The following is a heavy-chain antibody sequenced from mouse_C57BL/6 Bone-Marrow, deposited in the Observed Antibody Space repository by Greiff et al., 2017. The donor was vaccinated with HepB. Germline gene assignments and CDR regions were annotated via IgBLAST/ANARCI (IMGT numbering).Heavy chain of an antibody. D-gene: IGHD4-1*01. CDR1: GFTFSDYG. V-gene: IGHV5-17*01. CDR3: ARLLWDAYFDY. CDR2: ISSGSSTI. Sequence: EVKLVESGGGLVKPGGSLKLSCAASGFTFSDYGMHWVRQAPEKGLEWVAYISSGSSTIYYADTVKGRFTISRDNAKNTLFLQMTSLRSEDTAMYYCARLLWDAYFDYWGQGTTLTVSS. J-gene: IGHJ2*01.